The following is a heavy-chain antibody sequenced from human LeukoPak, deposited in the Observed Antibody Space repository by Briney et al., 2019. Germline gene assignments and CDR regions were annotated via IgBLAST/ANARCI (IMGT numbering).Heavy chain of an antibody. D-gene: IGHD2-15*01. CDR1: GYTFTVYY. V-gene: IGHV1-2*02. J-gene: IGHJ5*02. Sequence: GASVKVSCKASGYTFTVYYMHWVRQAPGQGLEWMGWINPNSGGTNYAQKFQGRVTMTRDTSISTAYMELSRLRSDDTAVYYCARVDPHCSGGSCYEPRFDPWGQGTLVTVSS. CDR3: ARVDPHCSGGSCYEPRFDP. CDR2: INPNSGGT.